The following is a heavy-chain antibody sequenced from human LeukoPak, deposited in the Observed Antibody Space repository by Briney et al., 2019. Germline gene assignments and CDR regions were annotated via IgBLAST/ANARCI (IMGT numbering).Heavy chain of an antibody. D-gene: IGHD3-10*01. J-gene: IGHJ4*02. CDR1: GYTFTSYG. CDR2: ISAYNGNT. Sequence: RASVKVSCKASGYTFTSYGISWVRQAPRQGLEWMGWISAYNGNTNYAEKLQGRVTMTTDTSTSTAHMELRSLRSDDTAVYYCARVDTSSGKITLWFGELLPPPLNFDYWGQGTLVTVSS. CDR3: ARVDTSSGKITLWFGELLPPPLNFDY. V-gene: IGHV1-18*01.